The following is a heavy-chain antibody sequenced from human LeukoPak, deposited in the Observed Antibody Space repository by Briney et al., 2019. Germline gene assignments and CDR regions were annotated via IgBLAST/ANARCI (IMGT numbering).Heavy chain of an antibody. CDR2: ISSSSSYI. Sequence: GGSLRLSCAASGFTFSSYSMNWVRQAPGKGLEWVSSISSSSSYIYYADSVKGRFTISRDNAKNSLYLQMNSLRAEDTAVYYCARDVDKTTTIYYYYYYGMDVWGQGTTVTVSS. CDR3: ARDVDKTTTIYYYYYYGMDV. V-gene: IGHV3-21*01. D-gene: IGHD1-26*01. J-gene: IGHJ6*02. CDR1: GFTFSSYS.